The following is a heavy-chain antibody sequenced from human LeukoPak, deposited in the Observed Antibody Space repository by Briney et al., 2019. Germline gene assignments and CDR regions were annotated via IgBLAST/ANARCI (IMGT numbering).Heavy chain of an antibody. J-gene: IGHJ4*02. Sequence: SVKVSCKASGGTFSSYTISWVRQAPGQGLEWTGRIIPILGIANYAQKFQGRVTITADKSTSTAYMELSSLRSEDTAVYYCARAHGTHSSGYYDYWGQGTLVTVSS. CDR1: GGTFSSYT. CDR2: IIPILGIA. D-gene: IGHD3-22*01. CDR3: ARAHGTHSSGYYDY. V-gene: IGHV1-69*02.